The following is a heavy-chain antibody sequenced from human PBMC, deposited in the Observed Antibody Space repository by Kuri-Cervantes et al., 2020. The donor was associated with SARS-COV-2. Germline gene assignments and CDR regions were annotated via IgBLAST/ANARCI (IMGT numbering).Heavy chain of an antibody. D-gene: IGHD1-26*01. CDR3: AKEIRATTRFDAFDI. V-gene: IGHV3-30*18. J-gene: IGHJ3*02. Sequence: GGSLRLSCAASGFTFSSYGMHWVRQAPGKGLEWVAVISYDGSNKYYVDSVKGRFTISRDNSKNTLYLQMNSLRAEDTAVYYCAKEIRATTRFDAFDIWGQGTMVTVSS. CDR1: GFTFSSYG. CDR2: ISYDGSNK.